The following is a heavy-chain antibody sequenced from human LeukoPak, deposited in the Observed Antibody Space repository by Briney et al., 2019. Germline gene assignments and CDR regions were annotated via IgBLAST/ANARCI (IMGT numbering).Heavy chain of an antibody. CDR2: INPNSGGT. CDR3: ARDSADYGDYDY. Sequence: ASVKVSCKASGYTFTDNYMHWVRQAPGQGLEWMGWINPNSGGTKYVEKFQGRVTMTRDTSTSTVYMELSSLRSEDTAVYYCARDSADYGDYDYWGQGTLVTVSS. CDR1: GYTFTDNY. D-gene: IGHD4-17*01. V-gene: IGHV1-2*02. J-gene: IGHJ4*02.